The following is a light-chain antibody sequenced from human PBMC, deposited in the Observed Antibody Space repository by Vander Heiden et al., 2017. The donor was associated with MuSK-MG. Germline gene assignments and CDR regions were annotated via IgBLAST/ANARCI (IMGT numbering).Light chain of an antibody. CDR1: SSDVGGYNY. V-gene: IGLV2-14*01. Sequence: SSLTPPASVSWSPGQSITISCTGTSSDVGGYNYVSWYQQHPGKAPKLMIYDVSNRPSGVSNRFSGSKSGNTASLTISGLQAEDEADYYCSSYTSSSTVVFGGGTKLTVL. CDR2: DVS. J-gene: IGLJ2*01. CDR3: SSYTSSSTVV.